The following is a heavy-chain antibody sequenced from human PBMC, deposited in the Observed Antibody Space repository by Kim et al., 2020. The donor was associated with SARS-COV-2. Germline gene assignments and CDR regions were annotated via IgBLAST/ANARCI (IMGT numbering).Heavy chain of an antibody. J-gene: IGHJ6*02. Sequence: SETLSLTCTVSGGSISSYYWSWIRQPPGKGLEWIGYIYYSGSTNYNPSLKSRVTISVDTSKNQFSLKLSSVTAADTAVYYCARDSVIAAAANYYYYGMDVWGQGTTVTVSS. D-gene: IGHD6-13*01. CDR3: ARDSVIAAAANYYYYGMDV. CDR1: GGSISSYY. CDR2: IYYSGST. V-gene: IGHV4-59*01.